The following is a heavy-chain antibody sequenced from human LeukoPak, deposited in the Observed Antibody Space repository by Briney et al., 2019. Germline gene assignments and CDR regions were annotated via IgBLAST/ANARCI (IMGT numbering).Heavy chain of an antibody. Sequence: SVKVSCKASGGTFSGYDLTGVRQPPAQGLEWMGGIIPFFGSVNYAQKFQGRVTITADKSTSTAYMELSSLRSEDTAVYYCAREWLLDDFWSGYFDYWGQGTLVTVSS. CDR1: GGTFSGYD. J-gene: IGHJ4*02. CDR3: AREWLLDDFWSGYFDY. V-gene: IGHV1-69*06. D-gene: IGHD3-3*01. CDR2: IIPFFGSV.